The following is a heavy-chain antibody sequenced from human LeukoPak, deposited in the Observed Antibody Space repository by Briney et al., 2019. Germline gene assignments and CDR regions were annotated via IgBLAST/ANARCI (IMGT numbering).Heavy chain of an antibody. Sequence: GGSLRLSCAASGFTLSNYWMHWVRQAPGKGLVWVSRINTDGSSTNYADSVKGRFTVSRDNAKNTLYLQMNSLRAEDTAVYYCARVIGWDEPFDIWGQGTMVTVSS. D-gene: IGHD1-26*01. CDR2: INTDGSST. J-gene: IGHJ3*02. CDR3: ARVIGWDEPFDI. V-gene: IGHV3-74*01. CDR1: GFTLSNYW.